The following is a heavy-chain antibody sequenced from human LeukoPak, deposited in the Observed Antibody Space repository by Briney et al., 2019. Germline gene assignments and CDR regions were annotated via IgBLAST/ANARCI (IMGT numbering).Heavy chain of an antibody. CDR1: GGSISSYY. V-gene: IGHV4-4*07. Sequence: SETLSLTCTVSGGSISSYYWSWIRQPAGKGLEWIGRIYTSGSTNYNPSLKSRVTMSVDTSKNQFSLKLSSVTAADTAVYYCARVERHYDFWSGYQRVYWYFDLWGRGTLVTVSS. J-gene: IGHJ2*01. D-gene: IGHD3-3*01. CDR2: IYTSGST. CDR3: ARVERHYDFWSGYQRVYWYFDL.